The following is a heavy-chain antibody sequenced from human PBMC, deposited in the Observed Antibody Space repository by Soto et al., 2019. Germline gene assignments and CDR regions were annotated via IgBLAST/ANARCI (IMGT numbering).Heavy chain of an antibody. CDR2: IWYDGSNK. D-gene: IGHD1-26*01. J-gene: IGHJ4*02. CDR1: GFTFSSYG. V-gene: IGHV3-33*01. Sequence: QVQLVESGGGVVQPGRSLRLSCAASGFTFSSYGMHWVRQAPDKGLEWVAVIWYDGSNKYYADSVKGRFTISRDNSKNTLYLQMNSLRAEDTAVYYCARGAGSYGSFWSRDYWGQGTLVTVSS. CDR3: ARGAGSYGSFWSRDY.